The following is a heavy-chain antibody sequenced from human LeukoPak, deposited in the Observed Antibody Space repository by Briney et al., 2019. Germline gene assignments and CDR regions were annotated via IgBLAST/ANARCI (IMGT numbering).Heavy chain of an antibody. CDR2: IIPIFGTA. CDR1: GGTFSSYA. D-gene: IGHD3-3*01. CDR3: ARVRSDFGVVINFDY. Sequence: ASVKVSCKASGGTFSSYAISWVRQAPGQGLEWMGGIIPIFGTANYAQKLQGRVTMTTDTSTSTAYMELRSLRSDDTAVYYCARVRSDFGVVINFDYWGQGTLVTVSS. J-gene: IGHJ4*02. V-gene: IGHV1-69*05.